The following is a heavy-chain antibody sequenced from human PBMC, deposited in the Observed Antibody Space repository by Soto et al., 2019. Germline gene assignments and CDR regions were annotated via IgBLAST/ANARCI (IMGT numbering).Heavy chain of an antibody. J-gene: IGHJ4*02. CDR1: GGSISSSNW. D-gene: IGHD2-2*01. Sequence: QVQLQESGPGLVKPSGTLALTCAVSGGSISSSNWWSWGRQPPGKGLEWIGEIYHSGSTNYNPSLQRRVTISVDKSKNQFALKVSSVTAADTAVYYCARLVTAAPHFDYWGQGTLVTVSS. V-gene: IGHV4-4*02. CDR3: ARLVTAAPHFDY. CDR2: IYHSGST.